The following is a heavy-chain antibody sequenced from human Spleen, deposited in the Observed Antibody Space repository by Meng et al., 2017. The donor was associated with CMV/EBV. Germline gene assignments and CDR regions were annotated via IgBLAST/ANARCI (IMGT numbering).Heavy chain of an antibody. V-gene: IGHV3-30*02. J-gene: IGHJ6*02. Sequence: GGSLRLSCAASGFSFSSYGMRWARQAPGKGLEWVAFIRYDGSDKYYADSVKGRFTISRDNSKNTLYLQMNSLRAEDTAVYYCANPPAGDPLYYHYYGMDVWGQGTTVTVSS. CDR3: ANPPAGDPLYYHYYGMDV. CDR2: IRYDGSDK. D-gene: IGHD7-27*01. CDR1: GFSFSSYG.